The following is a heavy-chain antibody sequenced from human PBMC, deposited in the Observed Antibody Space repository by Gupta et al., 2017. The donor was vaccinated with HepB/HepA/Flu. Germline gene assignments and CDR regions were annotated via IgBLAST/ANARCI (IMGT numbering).Heavy chain of an antibody. Sequence: QITSKESGPTLVKPTQTLTLTCTFSGFSLSTSGVGVGWIRQPPGKALEWLALIYWDDDKRYSPSLKSRLTITKDTSKNQVVLTMTNMDPVDTATYYYAHSMITFGGVIVPWVYWGQGTLVTVSS. D-gene: IGHD3-16*02. CDR1: GFSLSTSGVG. CDR3: AHSMITFGGVIVPWVY. CDR2: IYWDDDK. J-gene: IGHJ4*02. V-gene: IGHV2-5*02.